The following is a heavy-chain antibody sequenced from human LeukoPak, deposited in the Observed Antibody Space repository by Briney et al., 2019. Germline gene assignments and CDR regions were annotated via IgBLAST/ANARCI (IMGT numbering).Heavy chain of an antibody. D-gene: IGHD3-10*01. Sequence: ASVKVSCKASGYTFTSYGISWVRQAPGQGLEWMGWISAYNGNTNYAQKLQGRVTMTTDTSTSTAYMELRSLRSDYTAVYYCARVYGYGSGSYTIDYWGQGTLVTVSS. J-gene: IGHJ4*02. CDR1: GYTFTSYG. CDR3: ARVYGYGSGSYTIDY. V-gene: IGHV1-18*01. CDR2: ISAYNGNT.